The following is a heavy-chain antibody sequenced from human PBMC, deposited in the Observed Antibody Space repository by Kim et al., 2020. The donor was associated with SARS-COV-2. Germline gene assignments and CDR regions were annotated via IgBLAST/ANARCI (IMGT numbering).Heavy chain of an antibody. CDR3: ARDPSQLVTTVTTLFDY. CDR2: IKQDGSEK. V-gene: IGHV3-7*01. D-gene: IGHD4-17*01. CDR1: GFTFSSYC. Sequence: GGSLRLSCAASGFTFSSYCMSWVRQAPGKGLEWVANIKQDGSEKYYVDSVKGRFTISRDNSKNSLYLQMNSLRAEDTAVYYCARDPSQLVTTVTTLFDYWGQGTLVTVSS. J-gene: IGHJ4*02.